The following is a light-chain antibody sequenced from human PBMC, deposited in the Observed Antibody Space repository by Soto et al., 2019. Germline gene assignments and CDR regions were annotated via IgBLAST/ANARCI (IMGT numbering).Light chain of an antibody. V-gene: IGKV3-20*01. CDR2: GAS. CDR1: RTVNNAY. CDR3: QQYVSSLT. Sequence: EIVLTQSPGTLSLSPGDSATLSCRASRTVNNAYLAWYQQQPGQSPRLLIYGASTRATGISDRFSGSGSGTDFTLTISLLEPEGFAVYYCQQYVSSLTFGGGTKVEIK. J-gene: IGKJ4*01.